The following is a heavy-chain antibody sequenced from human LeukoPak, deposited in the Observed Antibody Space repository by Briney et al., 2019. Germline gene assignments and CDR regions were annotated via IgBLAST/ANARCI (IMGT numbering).Heavy chain of an antibody. Sequence: GGSLRLSCAASGLTFSNSWMTWLRQAPGKGLEWVAHIKEDGTDKYYMDSVTGRFTISRDNTRNSLYLQMSSLRAEDTAVYYCARGYVHAFDLWGQGTMVTVSS. CDR1: GLTFSNSW. CDR2: IKEDGTDK. CDR3: ARGYVHAFDL. V-gene: IGHV3-7*05. J-gene: IGHJ3*01. D-gene: IGHD3-16*01.